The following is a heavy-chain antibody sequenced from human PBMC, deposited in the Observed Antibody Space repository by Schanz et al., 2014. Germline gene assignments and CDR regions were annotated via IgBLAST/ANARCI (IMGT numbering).Heavy chain of an antibody. Sequence: QVQLVESGGGVVQPGRSLRLSCAASGFNFSNYDIHWVRQAPGKGLEWVALIYYNGTNKYYADSVKGRFTISRDNSQNTLYLQMNTLRTEDTAVYYCARGRARQLVHWFDPWGQGTLVTVSS. V-gene: IGHV3-30*03. D-gene: IGHD6-13*01. CDR1: GFNFSNYD. CDR2: IYYNGTNK. J-gene: IGHJ5*02. CDR3: ARGRARQLVHWFDP.